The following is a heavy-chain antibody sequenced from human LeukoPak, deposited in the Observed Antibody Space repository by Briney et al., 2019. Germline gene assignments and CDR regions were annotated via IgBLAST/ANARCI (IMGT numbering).Heavy chain of an antibody. D-gene: IGHD1-26*01. V-gene: IGHV3-48*03. CDR2: ISSSGSTI. Sequence: QPVGSLRLSCAASGFTFSSYEMNWVRQAPGKGLEWVSYISSSGSTIYYADSVKGRFTISRDNSKNTLYLQMNSLRAEDTAVYYCAKVHLDEWELPTTYYFDYWGQGTLVTVSS. CDR1: GFTFSSYE. J-gene: IGHJ4*02. CDR3: AKVHLDEWELPTTYYFDY.